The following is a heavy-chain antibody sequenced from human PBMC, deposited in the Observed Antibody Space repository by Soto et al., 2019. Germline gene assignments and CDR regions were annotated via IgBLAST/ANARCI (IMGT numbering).Heavy chain of an antibody. D-gene: IGHD4-17*01. J-gene: IGHJ4*02. CDR1: GFTFSDYY. Sequence: QVQLVESGGGLVKSGGSLRLSCAASGFTFSDYYMSWIRQAPGKGLEWVAYIDSSGNSIYYTDSVRGRLTISRDNAENSLYLQMNSLRAEDTAVYYCARGGKTTVVPFEYWGQGTLVTVSS. CDR3: ARGGKTTVVPFEY. V-gene: IGHV3-11*01. CDR2: IDSSGNSI.